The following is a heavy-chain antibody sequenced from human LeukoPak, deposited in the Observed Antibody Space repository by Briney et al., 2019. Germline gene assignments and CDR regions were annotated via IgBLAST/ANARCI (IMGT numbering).Heavy chain of an antibody. J-gene: IGHJ5*02. Sequence: SETLSLTCTVSGGSISSYYWGWIRQPPGKGLEWIGSIYYSGSTYYNPSLKSRVTISVDTSKNQFSLKLSSVTAADTAVYYCARPRTYQLLRVYNWFDPWGQGTLVTVSS. CDR3: ARPRTYQLLRVYNWFDP. D-gene: IGHD2-2*01. CDR1: GGSISSYY. CDR2: IYYSGST. V-gene: IGHV4-39*07.